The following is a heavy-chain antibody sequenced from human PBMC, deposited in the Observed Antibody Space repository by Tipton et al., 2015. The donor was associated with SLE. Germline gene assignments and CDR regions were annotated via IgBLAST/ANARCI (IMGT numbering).Heavy chain of an antibody. V-gene: IGHV4-30-2*02. Sequence: LRLSCAVSGGSISSGGYSWSWIRQPSGKGLEWIGYIYHSGSTYYNPYLKSRVTISVDRSKNQFSLKLSSVTAADTAVYYCARYDYGGSHFSYWGKVSLVTVSS. J-gene: IGHJ4*02. CDR3: ARYDYGGSHFSY. D-gene: IGHD4/OR15-4a*01. CDR2: IYHSGST. CDR1: GGSISSGGYS.